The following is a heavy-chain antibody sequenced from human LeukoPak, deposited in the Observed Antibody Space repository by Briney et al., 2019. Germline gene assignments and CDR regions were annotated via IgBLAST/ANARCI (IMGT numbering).Heavy chain of an antibody. CDR1: GGSISSGANY. D-gene: IGHD4-11*01. Sequence: SGTLSLTCTVSGGSISSGANYWSWIRQPPGRGLEWIGYISHSESAYYSPSLESRITISVDRSKNQFSLKLKSVTAADTAIYYCARDGGTTSNPSHDTFAIWGQGTMVAVSS. V-gene: IGHV4-30-2*01. J-gene: IGHJ3*02. CDR3: ARDGGTTSNPSHDTFAI. CDR2: ISHSESA.